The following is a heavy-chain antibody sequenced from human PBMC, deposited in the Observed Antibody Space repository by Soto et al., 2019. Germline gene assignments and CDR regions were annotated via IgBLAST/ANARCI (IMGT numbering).Heavy chain of an antibody. Sequence: QVQLVESGGGVVQPGGSLRLSCAVSGFTFSSHAMHWVRQAPGRGLEWLALISSDGSNKYYADSVKGRFTTSRDNSKNPMYLQMNSPRVEDTAVYYCARDDEGGSDCDLGYWGQGALVTVSS. CDR3: ARDDEGGSDCDLGY. CDR2: ISSDGSNK. CDR1: GFTFSSHA. V-gene: IGHV3-30-3*01. J-gene: IGHJ4*02. D-gene: IGHD1-26*01.